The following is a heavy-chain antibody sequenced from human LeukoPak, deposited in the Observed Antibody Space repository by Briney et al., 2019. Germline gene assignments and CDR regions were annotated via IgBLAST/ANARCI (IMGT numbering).Heavy chain of an antibody. CDR2: IRYDGSNK. V-gene: IGHV3-30*02. CDR3: AKDRHAPGRYCSSTSCFPFDS. D-gene: IGHD2-2*01. J-gene: IGHJ5*01. CDR1: GFTFSAYG. Sequence: GGSLRLSCAASGFTFSAYGMHWVRQAPGKGLEWVTYIRYDGSNKYYRDSVKGRFTISRDNTKNTLYLQMNSLRAEDTAVYYCAKDRHAPGRYCSSTSCFPFDSWGQGTLVTVSS.